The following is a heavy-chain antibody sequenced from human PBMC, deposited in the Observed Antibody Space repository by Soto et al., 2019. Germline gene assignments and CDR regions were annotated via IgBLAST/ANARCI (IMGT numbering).Heavy chain of an antibody. CDR2: LSARGSRT. J-gene: IGHJ4*02. D-gene: IGHD3-10*01. CDR1: GFNFHNYA. Sequence: GGSRRLSCAASGFNFHNYAMSWARQGTGKGWEWVSSLSARGSRTHHEASVKGRFTVSRDNSKNTLFLQLTSLRAEDTAVYYCAKVPLRGVLIALFDFSAQRTLDTVSS. V-gene: IGHV3-23*01. CDR3: AKVPLRGVLIALFDF.